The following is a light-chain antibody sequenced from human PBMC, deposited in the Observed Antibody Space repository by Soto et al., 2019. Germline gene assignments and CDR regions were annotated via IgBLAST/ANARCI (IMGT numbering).Light chain of an antibody. J-gene: IGKJ1*01. CDR3: QQSSNWPPWT. V-gene: IGKV3-11*01. CDR1: QSVGTS. Sequence: EIVLTQSPATLSLSPGERATFSCKASQSVGTSLAWFQQKPGQAPRLLIYDASVRATGIPARFRGSGSGTDFTLTISRLQPEDIALYYCQQSSNWPPWTFGRGTRVEI. CDR2: DAS.